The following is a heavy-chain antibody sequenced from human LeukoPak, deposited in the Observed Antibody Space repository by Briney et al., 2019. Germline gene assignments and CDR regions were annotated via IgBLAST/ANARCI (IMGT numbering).Heavy chain of an antibody. D-gene: IGHD5-18*01. J-gene: IGHJ5*02. CDR2: ISYDGSNK. CDR3: ARALYGYGGWFDP. CDR1: GFTFSSYA. Sequence: GGSLRLSCAASGFTFSSYAMHWVRQAPGKGLEWVAVISYDGSNKYYADSVKGRFTISRDNSKNTLYLQMNSLGAEDTAVYYCARALYGYGGWFDPWGQGTLVTVSS. V-gene: IGHV3-30-3*01.